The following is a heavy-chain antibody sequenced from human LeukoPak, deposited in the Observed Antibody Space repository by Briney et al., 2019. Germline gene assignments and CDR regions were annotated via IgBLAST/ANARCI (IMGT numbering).Heavy chain of an antibody. J-gene: IGHJ4*02. CDR3: ARGQGGGPTYYFDY. Sequence: SVKVSCKASGGTFSSYAISWVRQAPGQGLEWMGRIIPILDIANYAQKFQGRVTITADKSTSTAYMELSSLRSGDTAVYYCARGQGGGPTYYFDYWGQGTLVTVSS. CDR2: IIPILDIA. CDR1: GGTFSSYA. V-gene: IGHV1-69*04. D-gene: IGHD2-15*01.